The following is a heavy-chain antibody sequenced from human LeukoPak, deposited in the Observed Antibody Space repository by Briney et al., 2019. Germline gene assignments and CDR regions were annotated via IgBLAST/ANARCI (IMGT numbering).Heavy chain of an antibody. V-gene: IGHV3-23*01. CDR2: ISGSGGST. J-gene: IGHJ4*02. CDR1: GFTFSSYA. D-gene: IGHD3-22*01. Sequence: GGSLRLSCAASGFTFSSYAMSWVRQAPGKGLEWVSAISGSGGSTYYADSVKGRFTISRDNAKNSLYLQMNSLRAEDTAVYYCARDLMDYYDSSGYYYDGWGQGTLVTVSS. CDR3: ARDLMDYYDSSGYYYDG.